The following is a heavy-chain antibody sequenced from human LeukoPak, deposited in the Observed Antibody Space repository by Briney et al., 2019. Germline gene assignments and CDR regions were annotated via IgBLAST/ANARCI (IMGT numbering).Heavy chain of an antibody. CDR3: TTEIDGYKTPGV. Sequence: GGSLRLSCAASGFNFINAWMSWVRQAPGKGLEWVGRIRSKTDGETTDYAAPVKGRFTISRDDSKNTLYLQMNSLKTEDIAVYYCTTEIDGYKTPGVRGKGTMVTVSS. CDR2: IRSKTDGETT. D-gene: IGHD5-24*01. J-gene: IGHJ6*04. CDR1: GFNFINAW. V-gene: IGHV3-15*01.